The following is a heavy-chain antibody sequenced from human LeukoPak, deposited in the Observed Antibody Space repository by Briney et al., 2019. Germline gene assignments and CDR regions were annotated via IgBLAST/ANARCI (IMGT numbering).Heavy chain of an antibody. J-gene: IGHJ4*02. V-gene: IGHV3-23*01. CDR1: GFTFSSYA. CDR3: AKVETSGGANCYALDY. Sequence: GGSLRLSCAASGFTFSSYAMTWVRQVPDKGLEWVSAISGSDGSTYYADSVKGRFTISRDDSQNTLYLQMNSLSAEDTAVYYCAKVETSGGANCYALDYWGQGTLVTVSS. CDR2: ISGSDGST. D-gene: IGHD2-2*01.